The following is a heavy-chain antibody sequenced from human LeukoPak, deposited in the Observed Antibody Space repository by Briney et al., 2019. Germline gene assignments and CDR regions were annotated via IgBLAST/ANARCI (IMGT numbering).Heavy chain of an antibody. CDR1: GGTFSSYA. Sequence: SVKVSCKASGGTFSSYAISWVRQAPGQGLEWMGGIIPIFGTANYAQKFQGRVTITTDESTSTAYMELSGLRSEDTAVYYCARDYIGGYAPFDPWGQGTLVTVSS. J-gene: IGHJ5*02. V-gene: IGHV1-69*05. CDR2: IIPIFGTA. D-gene: IGHD3-22*01. CDR3: ARDYIGGYAPFDP.